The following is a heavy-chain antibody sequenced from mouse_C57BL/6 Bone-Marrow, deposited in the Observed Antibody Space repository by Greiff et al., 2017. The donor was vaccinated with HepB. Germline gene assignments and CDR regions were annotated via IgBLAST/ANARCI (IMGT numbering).Heavy chain of an antibody. J-gene: IGHJ4*01. CDR2: IYPGDGDT. Sequence: QVQLQQSGPELVKPGASVKISCKASGYAFSSSWMNWVKQRPGKGLEWIGRIYPGDGDTNYNGKSKGKATLTADKSSSTAYMQLSSLTSEDSAVYFCARSSNSYYAMDYWGQGTSVTVSS. CDR1: GYAFSSSW. V-gene: IGHV1-82*01. CDR3: ARSSNSYYAMDY. D-gene: IGHD2-5*01.